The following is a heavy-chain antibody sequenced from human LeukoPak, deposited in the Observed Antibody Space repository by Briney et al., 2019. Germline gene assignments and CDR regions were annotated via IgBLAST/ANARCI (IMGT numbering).Heavy chain of an antibody. CDR3: ARRNTPVVAGLDS. Sequence: ASVKVSCKASGYTFTSYDINWVRQATGQGLEWMGWMNPSSGNTGYAQKFQGRVTMTRNTSISTAYMELSSLRSEDTAVYYCARRNTPVVAGLDSWGQGTLVTVSS. J-gene: IGHJ4*02. CDR2: MNPSSGNT. CDR1: GYTFTSYD. D-gene: IGHD5-18*01. V-gene: IGHV1-8*01.